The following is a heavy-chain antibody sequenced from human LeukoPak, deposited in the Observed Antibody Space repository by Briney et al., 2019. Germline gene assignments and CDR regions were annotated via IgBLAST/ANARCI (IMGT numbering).Heavy chain of an antibody. CDR1: GFTFSSYA. D-gene: IGHD3-22*01. CDR3: ASSAGYYDSSGSGSQSYYFDY. CDR2: ISGSGGST. Sequence: GGSLRLSCAASGFTFSSYAMSWVRQAPGKGLERVSAISGSGGSTYYADSVKGRFTISRDNSKNTLYLQMNSLRAEDTAVYYCASSAGYYDSSGSGSQSYYFDYWGQGTLVTVSS. V-gene: IGHV3-23*01. J-gene: IGHJ4*02.